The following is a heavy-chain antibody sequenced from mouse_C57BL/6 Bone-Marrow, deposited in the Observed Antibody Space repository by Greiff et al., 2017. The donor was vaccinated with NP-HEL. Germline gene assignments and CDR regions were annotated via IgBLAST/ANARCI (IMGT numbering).Heavy chain of an antibody. Sequence: EVKLVESGEGLVKPGGSLKLSCAASGFTFSSYAMSWVRQTPEKRLEWVAYISSGGDYIYYADTVKGRFTISRDNARNTLYLQMSSLKSEDTAMYYGTREGDYYGSSYWFAYWGQGTLVTVSA. CDR2: ISSGGDYI. D-gene: IGHD1-1*01. CDR1: GFTFSSYA. V-gene: IGHV5-9-1*02. CDR3: TREGDYYGSSYWFAY. J-gene: IGHJ3*01.